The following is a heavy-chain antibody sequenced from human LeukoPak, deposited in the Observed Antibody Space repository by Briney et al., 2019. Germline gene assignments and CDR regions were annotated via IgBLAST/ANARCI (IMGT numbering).Heavy chain of an antibody. V-gene: IGHV3-23*01. CDR3: ARPAGSLNV. Sequence: GGSLRLSCAASGLTFESDAMYWVRPAPGKGPEWVSAISPSGFDTYYADSVRGRFTISRDNSRNTLYLQMNSLRAEDTAAYYCARPAGSLNVWGQGTTVTVSS. J-gene: IGHJ6*02. CDR1: GLTFESDA. CDR2: ISPSGFDT. D-gene: IGHD1-26*01.